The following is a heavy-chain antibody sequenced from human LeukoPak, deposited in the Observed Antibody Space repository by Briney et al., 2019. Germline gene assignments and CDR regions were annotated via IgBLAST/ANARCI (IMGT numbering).Heavy chain of an antibody. D-gene: IGHD6-19*01. CDR2: IIPIFGTA. Sequence: SVKVSCKASGGTFSNYAISWVRQAPGQGLEWMGGIIPIFGTANYAQKFQGRVTITTDESTSTAYMELSSLRSEDTAVYYCARIHSSGWNWFDPWGQGTLVTVSS. CDR1: GGTFSNYA. CDR3: ARIHSSGWNWFDP. J-gene: IGHJ5*02. V-gene: IGHV1-69*05.